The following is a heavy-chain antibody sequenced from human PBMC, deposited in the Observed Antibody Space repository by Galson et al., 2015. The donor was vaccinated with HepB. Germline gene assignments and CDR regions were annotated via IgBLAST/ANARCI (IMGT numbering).Heavy chain of an antibody. CDR3: GRRPRNTGLPYDY. J-gene: IGHJ4*02. CDR1: GSNFTNYW. D-gene: IGHD5/OR15-5a*01. V-gene: IGHV5-51*01. Sequence: QSGAEVKKPGESLNMSCTGLGSNFTNYWVGWVRQVPGKGLESIAMIYPRDSDARYSPAFQGRVTISGDKSISTANLQWRSLEASDPGIYYCGRRPRNTGLPYDYWSPGTLITVSS. CDR2: IYPRDSDA.